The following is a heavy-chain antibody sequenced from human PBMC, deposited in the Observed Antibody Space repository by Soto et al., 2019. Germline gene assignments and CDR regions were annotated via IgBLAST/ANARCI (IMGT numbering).Heavy chain of an antibody. CDR2: IIPIFGTA. V-gene: IGHV1-69*06. CDR3: ATQGCSSTSCYALNWFDP. CDR1: GGTFSSYA. J-gene: IGHJ5*02. D-gene: IGHD2-2*01. Sequence: GASVKVFCKASGGTFSSYAISWVRQAPGQGLEWMGGIIPIFGTANYAQKFQGRVTITADKSTSTAYMELSSLRSEDTAVYYCATQGCSSTSCYALNWFDPWGQGTLVTVSS.